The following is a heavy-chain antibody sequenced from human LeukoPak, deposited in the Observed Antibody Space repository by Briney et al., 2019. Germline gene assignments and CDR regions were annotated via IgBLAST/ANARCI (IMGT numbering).Heavy chain of an antibody. CDR2: IYYSGST. CDR3: ARSRGPNAFDI. CDR1: GGSISSYY. V-gene: IGHV4-59*05. Sequence: SETLSLTCTVSGGSISSYYWSWIRQPPGKGLEWIGSIYYSGSTYYNPSLKSRVTISVDTSKNQFSLKLSSVTAADTAVYYCARSRGPNAFDIWGQGTMVTVSS. D-gene: IGHD3-10*01. J-gene: IGHJ3*02.